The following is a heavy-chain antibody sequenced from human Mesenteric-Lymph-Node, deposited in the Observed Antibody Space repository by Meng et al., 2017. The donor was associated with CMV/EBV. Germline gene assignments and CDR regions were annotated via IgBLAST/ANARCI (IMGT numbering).Heavy chain of an antibody. CDR2: IYYSGST. CDR3: ARDSITSYFDTIGFTDTFDI. Sequence: GSLRLSCTVSGGSISSSSYYWGWIRQPPGKGLEWIGSIYYSGSTYYNPSLKSRVTISVDTSKNQFSLKLRSVTTADTAVYYCARDSITSYFDTIGFTDTFDIWGQGTMVTVSS. J-gene: IGHJ3*02. D-gene: IGHD3-22*01. CDR1: GGSISSSSYY. V-gene: IGHV4-39*07.